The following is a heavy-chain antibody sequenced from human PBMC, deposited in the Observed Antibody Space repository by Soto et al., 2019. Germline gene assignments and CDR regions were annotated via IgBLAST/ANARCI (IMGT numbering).Heavy chain of an antibody. CDR3: ARAGPTYSDAFDI. Sequence: ASVKVSCKTSGYTFSRSNISWVRQAPGQGLEWMGWISAYNGNTNYAQKLQGRVTMTTDTSTSTAYMELSSLRSEDTAVHYCARAGPTYSDAFDICGQGTMVTGSS. J-gene: IGHJ3*02. D-gene: IGHD2-21*01. CDR2: ISAYNGNT. CDR1: GYTFSRSN. V-gene: IGHV1-18*01.